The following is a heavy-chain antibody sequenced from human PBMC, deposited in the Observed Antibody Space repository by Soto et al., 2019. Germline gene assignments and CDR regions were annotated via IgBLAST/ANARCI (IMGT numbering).Heavy chain of an antibody. CDR3: PKVTRGYSYGYAHYYYYGMDV. CDR2: ISYDGSNK. Sequence: GGSVRLSCAASGFTFSSYGMHWVRQAPGKWLEWVAVISYDGSNKYYADSVEGRFSISSDNSKNTLYLQMNSLRAEDTAVYYCPKVTRGYSYGYAHYYYYGMDVWGQGTTVTVSS. V-gene: IGHV3-30*18. CDR1: GFTFSSYG. J-gene: IGHJ6*02. D-gene: IGHD5-18*01.